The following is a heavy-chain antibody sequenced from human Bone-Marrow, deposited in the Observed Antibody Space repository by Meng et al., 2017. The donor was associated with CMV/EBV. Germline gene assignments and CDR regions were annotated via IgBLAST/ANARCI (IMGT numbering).Heavy chain of an antibody. J-gene: IGHJ4*02. Sequence: SYSMNWGRQAPGKGLEWVSSISSSSSYIYYADSVKGRFTISRDNAKNSLYLQMNSLRAEDTAVYYCARATAMSAYDFWSGYSGGFGYWGQGTLVTVSS. CDR1: SYS. CDR3: ARATAMSAYDFWSGYSGGFGY. D-gene: IGHD3-3*01. V-gene: IGHV3-21*01. CDR2: ISSSSSYI.